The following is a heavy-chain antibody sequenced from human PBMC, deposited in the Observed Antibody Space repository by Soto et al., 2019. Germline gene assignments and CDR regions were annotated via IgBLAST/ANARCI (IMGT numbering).Heavy chain of an antibody. CDR1: GYTFTNYG. D-gene: IGHD4-17*01. V-gene: IGHV5-51*01. J-gene: IGHJ6*02. CDR3: ARYPTLTDYFFHGMDV. CDR2: IYPGDSDT. Sequence: ASLKISCKGSGYTFTNYGIVWARQIPGKGLEWMGIIYPGDSDTRYSPSFQGQVTISADRSISTAYLQWSSLKASDTGMYYCARYPTLTDYFFHGMDVWGQGTTVTVS.